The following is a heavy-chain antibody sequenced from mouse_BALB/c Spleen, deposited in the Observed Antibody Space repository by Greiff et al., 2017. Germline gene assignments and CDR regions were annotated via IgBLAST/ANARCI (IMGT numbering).Heavy chain of an antibody. Sequence: EVQGVESGGGLVQPGGSLRLSCATSGFTFTDYYMSWVRQPPGKALEWLGFIRNKANGYTTEYSASVKGRFTISRDNSQSILYLQMNTLRAEDSATYYCARDRWDGKGAMDYWGQGTSVTVSS. J-gene: IGHJ4*01. CDR2: IRNKANGYTT. V-gene: IGHV7-3*02. D-gene: IGHD2-1*01. CDR1: GFTFTDYY. CDR3: ARDRWDGKGAMDY.